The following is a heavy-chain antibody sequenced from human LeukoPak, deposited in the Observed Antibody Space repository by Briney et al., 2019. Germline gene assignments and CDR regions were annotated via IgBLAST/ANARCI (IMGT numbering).Heavy chain of an antibody. CDR1: GGSISSYY. D-gene: IGHD3-10*01. Sequence: SETLSLTCTVSGGSISSYYWSWIRQPAGKGLEGIGRIYTSGSTNYNPSLKSRVTTSVDTSKNQFSLKLSSVTAADTAAYYCARGKGRWFGRYFDYWGQGTLVTVSS. CDR3: ARGKGRWFGRYFDY. V-gene: IGHV4-4*07. J-gene: IGHJ4*02. CDR2: IYTSGST.